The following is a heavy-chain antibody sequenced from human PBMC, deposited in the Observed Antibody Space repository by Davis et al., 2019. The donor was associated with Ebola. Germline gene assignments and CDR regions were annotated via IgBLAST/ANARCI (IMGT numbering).Heavy chain of an antibody. CDR2: MLQDGSEK. CDR1: GFTFSNYW. D-gene: IGHD1-1*01. J-gene: IGHJ4*02. Sequence: GESLKISCAASGFTFSNYWMTWVRQAPGKGLEWLANMLQDGSEKYFLGPVKGRFTISRDNARNSFYLQMNGLTAEDTAVYYCARGYSWKLDYWGQGILVTVSS. V-gene: IGHV3-7*01. CDR3: ARGYSWKLDY.